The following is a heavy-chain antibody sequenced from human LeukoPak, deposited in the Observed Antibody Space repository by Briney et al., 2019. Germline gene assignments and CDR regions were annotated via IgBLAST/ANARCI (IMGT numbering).Heavy chain of an antibody. CDR3: ARIAVAGGWHYYYYGMDV. CDR2: INTNTGNP. V-gene: IGHV7-4-1*02. CDR1: GYTFTSYA. D-gene: IGHD6-19*01. Sequence: ASVKVSCKASGYTFTSYAMNWVRQAPGQGLEWMGWINTNTGNPTYAQGFTGRFVFSLDTSVSTAYLQISSLKAEDTAVYYCARIAVAGGWHYYYYGMDVWGQGTTVTVSS. J-gene: IGHJ6*02.